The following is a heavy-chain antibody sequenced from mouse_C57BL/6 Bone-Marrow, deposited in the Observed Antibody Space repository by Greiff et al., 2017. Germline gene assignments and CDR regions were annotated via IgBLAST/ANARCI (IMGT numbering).Heavy chain of an antibody. D-gene: IGHD2-3*01. CDR3: ARSWGYSSFAY. V-gene: IGHV1-63*01. CDR1: GYTFTNYW. J-gene: IGHJ3*01. CDR2: IYPGGGYT. Sequence: VQLVESGAELVRPGTSVKMSCKASGYTFTNYWIGWAKQRPGHGLEWIGDIYPGGGYTNYNEKFKGKATLTADKSSSTAYMQFSSLTSEDSAIYYCARSWGYSSFAYWGQGTLVTVSA.